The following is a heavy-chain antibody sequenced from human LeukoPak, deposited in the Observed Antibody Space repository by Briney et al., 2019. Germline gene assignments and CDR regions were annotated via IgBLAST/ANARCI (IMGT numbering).Heavy chain of an antibody. V-gene: IGHV3-53*01. CDR3: ARVRRSEYYFDY. Sequence: PGGSLRLSCAASGFTVSSNYMSWVRQAPGKGLEWVSVIYSGGSTYYADSVKGRFTISRDNSKNTLYLQMNSLRAEDTAVYYCARVRRSEYYFDYWGQGTLVTVSS. CDR1: GFTVSSNY. J-gene: IGHJ4*02. CDR2: IYSGGST.